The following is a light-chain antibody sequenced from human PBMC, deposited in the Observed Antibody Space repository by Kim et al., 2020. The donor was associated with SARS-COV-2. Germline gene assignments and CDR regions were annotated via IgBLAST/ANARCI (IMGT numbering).Light chain of an antibody. V-gene: IGKV1-27*01. Sequence: ASIGDRITITCRASEASSNYLAWYQQKPGKVPKLLIFLASTLQSGAPSRFSGSGSGTDFTLTSNSLQAEDVATYYCQKYNGAPWTFGQGTKVDIK. CDR3: QKYNGAPWT. CDR1: EASSNY. CDR2: LAS. J-gene: IGKJ1*01.